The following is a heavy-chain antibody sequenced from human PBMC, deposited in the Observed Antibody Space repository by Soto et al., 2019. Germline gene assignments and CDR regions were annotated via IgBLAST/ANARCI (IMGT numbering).Heavy chain of an antibody. Sequence: SETLSLTCTVSGGSISSSSYYWGWIRQPPGKGLEWIGSIYYSGSTYYNPSLKSRVTISVDTSKTQFSLKLSSVTAADTAVYYCARQRIAVAPGAFDPWGQGTLVTVSS. CDR1: GGSISSSSYY. CDR2: IYYSGST. CDR3: ARQRIAVAPGAFDP. J-gene: IGHJ5*02. D-gene: IGHD6-19*01. V-gene: IGHV4-39*01.